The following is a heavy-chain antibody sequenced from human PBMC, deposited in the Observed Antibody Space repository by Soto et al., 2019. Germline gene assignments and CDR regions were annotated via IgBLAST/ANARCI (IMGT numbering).Heavy chain of an antibody. D-gene: IGHD6-19*01. CDR1: GGTFSSYT. CDR3: ARALGIAVAGTSAFDI. Sequence: ASVKVSCKASGGTFSSYTISWVRQAPGQGLEWMRWINPNSGGTNYAQKFQGWVTMTRDTSISTAYMELSRLRSDDTAVYYCARALGIAVAGTSAFDIWGQGTMVTVSS. V-gene: IGHV1-2*04. J-gene: IGHJ3*02. CDR2: INPNSGGT.